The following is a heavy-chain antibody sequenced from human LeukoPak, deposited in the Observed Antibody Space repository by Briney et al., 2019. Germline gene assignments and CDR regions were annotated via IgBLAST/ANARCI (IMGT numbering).Heavy chain of an antibody. V-gene: IGHV1-8*03. CDR2: MNPNNGDS. CDR1: GYTFTNYH. D-gene: IGHD6-25*01. CDR3: ARTTSFTASGYDY. Sequence: ASVKVSCKASGYTFTNYHINWVRPATGQGLEWMGWMNPNNGDSGYAQKFQGRVTITRDTSISTSYMELRSLRSDDPAVYFCARTTSFTASGYDYWGQGTLVTVSS. J-gene: IGHJ4*02.